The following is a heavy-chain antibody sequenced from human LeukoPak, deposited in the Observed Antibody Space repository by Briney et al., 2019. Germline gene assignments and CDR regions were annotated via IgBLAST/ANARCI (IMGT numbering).Heavy chain of an antibody. CDR3: ARGGSSSWYLPFDY. CDR2: ISYDGSNK. J-gene: IGHJ4*02. CDR1: GFTFSSYA. D-gene: IGHD6-13*01. Sequence: GRSLRLSCAASGFTFSSYAMHWVRQAPGKGLEWAAVISYDGSNKYYADSVKGRFTISRDNSKNTLYLQMNSLRAEDTAVYYCARGGSSSWYLPFDYWGQGTLVTVSS. V-gene: IGHV3-30*04.